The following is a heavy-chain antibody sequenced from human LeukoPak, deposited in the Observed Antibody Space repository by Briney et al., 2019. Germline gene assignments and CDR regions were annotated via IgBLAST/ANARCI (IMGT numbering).Heavy chain of an antibody. CDR3: ARGYYYYYYMDV. V-gene: IGHV3-21*01. Sequence: SGGSLRLSCAASGFTFSSYNMNWVRQAPGKGLEWVSSISSSSDYIYYADSVKGRFTISRDNAKNTLYLQMNSLRAEDTAVYYCARGYYYYYYMDVWGKGTTVTVSS. CDR1: GFTFSSYN. J-gene: IGHJ6*03. CDR2: ISSSSDYI.